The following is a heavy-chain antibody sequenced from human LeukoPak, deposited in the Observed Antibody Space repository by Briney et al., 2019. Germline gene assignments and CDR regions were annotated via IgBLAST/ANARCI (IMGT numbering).Heavy chain of an antibody. Sequence: GGSLRLSCAASGFTFSSYCMHWARQAPGKGRVWVSRINSDGSNTNYADSVKGRFTISRDNAKNTLYLQMNSLRAEDTAVYYCARQNYGSNDYWGQGTLVTVSS. CDR2: INSDGSNT. CDR3: ARQNYGSNDY. J-gene: IGHJ4*02. V-gene: IGHV3-74*01. CDR1: GFTFSSYC. D-gene: IGHD4-23*01.